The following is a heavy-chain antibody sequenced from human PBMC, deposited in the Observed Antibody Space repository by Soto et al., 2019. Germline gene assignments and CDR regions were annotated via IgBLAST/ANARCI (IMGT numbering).Heavy chain of an antibody. CDR2: IHPKNGNT. CDR3: AKEYCDSSRCYLPDY. V-gene: IGHV1-18*01. J-gene: IGHJ4*02. CDR1: GYTFTSYG. D-gene: IGHD2-2*01. Sequence: ASVKVSCKASGYTFTSYGISWVRQAPGQGLEWMGWIHPKNGNTNDARKLQGRVTMTTDTSTSTAYMELRSLRSDDTAVYYCAKEYCDSSRCYLPDYWGQGALVTVSS.